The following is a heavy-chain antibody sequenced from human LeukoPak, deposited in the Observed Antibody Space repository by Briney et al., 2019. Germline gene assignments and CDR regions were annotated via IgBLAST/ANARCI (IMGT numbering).Heavy chain of an antibody. Sequence: SETLSLTCTVSGGSINTYYWSWIRQPPGKGLEWIGYIYSSGSTNCNPFIKSRVTISIDSSTNQFFLKLTSVTAADTAVYYCARTTQMGWFDPWGQGTLVTVSS. V-gene: IGHV4-59*01. CDR3: ARTTQMGWFDP. J-gene: IGHJ5*02. CDR1: GGSINTYY. CDR2: IYSSGST. D-gene: IGHD5-24*01.